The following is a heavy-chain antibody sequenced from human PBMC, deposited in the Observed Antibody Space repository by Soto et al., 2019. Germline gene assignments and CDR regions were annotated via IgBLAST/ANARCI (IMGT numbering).Heavy chain of an antibody. CDR3: AKDRTVAARNFDY. J-gene: IGHJ4*02. Sequence: GGSLRLSCTASGVAFSNYAMGWVRQSPGKGLEWVSSISTSIDATYYADSVKGRFTISRDDSKNTLYLQMNSLRAEDSAVYYCAKDRTVAARNFDYWGQGTQVTVSS. CDR2: ISTSIDAT. D-gene: IGHD6-6*01. CDR1: GVAFSNYA. V-gene: IGHV3-23*01.